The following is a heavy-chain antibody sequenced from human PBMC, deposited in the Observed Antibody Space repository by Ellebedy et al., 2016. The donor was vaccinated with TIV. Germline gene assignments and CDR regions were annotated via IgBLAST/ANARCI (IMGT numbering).Heavy chain of an antibody. CDR1: GGSISSSNW. CDR3: ARDTVTTDYYYGMDV. V-gene: IGHV4-4*02. D-gene: IGHD4-11*01. CDR2: IYHSGST. Sequence: MPSETLSLTCAVSGGSISSSNWWSWVRQPPGKGLEWIGEIYHSGSTNYNPSLKSRVTISVDKSKNQFSLKLSSVTAADTAVYYCARDTVTTDYYYGMDVWGQGTTVTVSS. J-gene: IGHJ6*02.